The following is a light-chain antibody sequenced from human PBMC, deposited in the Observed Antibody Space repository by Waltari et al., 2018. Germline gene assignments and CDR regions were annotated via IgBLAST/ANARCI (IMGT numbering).Light chain of an antibody. V-gene: IGLV1-44*01. Sequence: QSVVTQPPSAAGTPGPRVTLSCSGSSSNIGSHSAHWYQQLPGPAPKPLIYRNNQWPSGVPDRFSGSKSCTSASLSISGLQSEDEADYYCAAWDDSLNGVVFGGGTKLTVL. J-gene: IGLJ2*01. CDR1: SSNIGSHS. CDR3: AAWDDSLNGVV. CDR2: RNN.